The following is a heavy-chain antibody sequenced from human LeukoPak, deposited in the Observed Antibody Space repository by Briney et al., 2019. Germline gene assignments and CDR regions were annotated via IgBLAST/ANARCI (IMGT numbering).Heavy chain of an antibody. V-gene: IGHV4-4*07. CDR2: IYTSGST. CDR3: ASGRELPGVVDY. Sequence: SETLSLTCTVSGGSISSYYWSWIRQPAGKGLEWIGRIYTSGSTNYNPSLKSRVTMSVDTSKNQFSLKLSSVTAADTAVYYCASGRELPGVVDYWGQGTLVTVSS. CDR1: GGSISSYY. D-gene: IGHD1-26*01. J-gene: IGHJ4*02.